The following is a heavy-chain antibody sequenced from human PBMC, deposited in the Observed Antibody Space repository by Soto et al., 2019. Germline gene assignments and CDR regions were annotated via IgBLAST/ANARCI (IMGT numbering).Heavy chain of an antibody. J-gene: IGHJ4*02. CDR3: TTDRLYDSSGYECY. V-gene: IGHV3-15*07. D-gene: IGHD3-22*01. Sequence: PGGSLRLSCAASGFTFSSYAMNWVRQAPGKGLEWVGRIKSKTDGGTTDYAAPVKGRFTISRDDSKNTLYLQMNSLKTEDTAVYYCTTDRLYDSSGYECYWGQGTLVTVSS. CDR2: IKSKTDGGTT. CDR1: GFTFSSYA.